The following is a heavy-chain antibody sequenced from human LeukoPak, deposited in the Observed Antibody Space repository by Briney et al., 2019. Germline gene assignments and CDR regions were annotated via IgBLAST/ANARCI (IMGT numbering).Heavy chain of an antibody. D-gene: IGHD2-15*01. Sequence: TGGSLRLSRAASGFTFSSYWMSWVRQAPGTGLEWVANIKQDGSEKYYVDSVKGRFTISRDNAKNSLYLQMNSLRAEDTAVYYCAREYCSGGTCYLPGYWGQGTLVTVSS. J-gene: IGHJ4*02. CDR2: IKQDGSEK. CDR3: AREYCSGGTCYLPGY. CDR1: GFTFSSYW. V-gene: IGHV3-7*03.